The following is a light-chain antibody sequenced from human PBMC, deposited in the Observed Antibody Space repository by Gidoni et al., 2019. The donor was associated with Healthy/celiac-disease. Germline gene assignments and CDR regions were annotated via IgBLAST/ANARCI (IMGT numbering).Light chain of an antibody. CDR1: SSNIGSNT. CDR2: SNS. J-gene: IGLJ2*01. V-gene: IGLV1-44*01. Sequence: QSVLTQPPSASGTPGQRVPISCSGSSSNIGSNTVNWYQQLPGTAPKLLIYSNSQRPSGVPDRFSGSKSGTSASLAISGLQSEDGADYYCAAWDDSLNGLVFGGGTKRTVL. CDR3: AAWDDSLNGLV.